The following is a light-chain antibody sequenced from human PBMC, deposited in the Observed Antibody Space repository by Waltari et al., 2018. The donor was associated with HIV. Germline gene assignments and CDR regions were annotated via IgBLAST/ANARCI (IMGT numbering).Light chain of an antibody. V-gene: IGLV1-47*01. CDR3: AAWVDSLSVV. CDR1: SSNIGSNY. J-gene: IGLJ2*01. Sequence: VLTQPPSASGTPGQRVTISCSGSSSNIGSNYVYWYQQLPGTAPKLLIYMNNQRPSGVPDRFSGSKSGTSASLAISGLRSEDEADYYCAAWVDSLSVVFGGGTKLTVL. CDR2: MNN.